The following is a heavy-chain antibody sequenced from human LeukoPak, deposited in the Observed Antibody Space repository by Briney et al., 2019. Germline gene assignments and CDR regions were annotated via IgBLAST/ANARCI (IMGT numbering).Heavy chain of an antibody. Sequence: SVKVSCKASGYTFTSYGISWVRQAPGQGLEWMGGIIPIFGTANYAQKFQGRVTITADKSTSTAYMELSSLRSEDTAVYYCARDSDVLMVYAMLDPWGQGTLVTVSS. D-gene: IGHD2-8*01. CDR3: ARDSDVLMVYAMLDP. V-gene: IGHV1-69*06. J-gene: IGHJ5*02. CDR1: GYTFTSYG. CDR2: IIPIFGTA.